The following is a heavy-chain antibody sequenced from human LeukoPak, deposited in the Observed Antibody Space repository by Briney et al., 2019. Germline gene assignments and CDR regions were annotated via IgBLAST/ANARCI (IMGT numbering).Heavy chain of an antibody. CDR1: GFNLNSYM. Sequence: GGSLRLSCAASGFNLNSYMLNWVRQAPGKGLEWVSSISSSSSYIYYADSVKGRFTISRDNAKNSLYLQMNSLRAEDTAVYYCARDLGMTTVTTSAFDIWGQGTMVTVSS. CDR3: ARDLGMTTVTTSAFDI. V-gene: IGHV3-21*01. J-gene: IGHJ3*02. CDR2: ISSSSSYI. D-gene: IGHD4-17*01.